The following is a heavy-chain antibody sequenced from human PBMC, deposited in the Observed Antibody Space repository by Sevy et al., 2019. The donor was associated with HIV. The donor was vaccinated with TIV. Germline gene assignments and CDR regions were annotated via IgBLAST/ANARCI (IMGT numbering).Heavy chain of an antibody. CDR1: GFTFRSFS. J-gene: IGHJ5*01. CDR3: ALDSARVIVHTAGFDS. Sequence: GGSLRLSCSASGFTFRSFSMHWVRQAPGKGLEWVAAIWYDGRTKQYADSVKGRFTTSRDNSKCMLNLEMNSLRAEDTDLYFCALDSARVIVHTAGFDSWGQGTVVTVSS. CDR2: IWYDGRTK. D-gene: IGHD1-26*01. V-gene: IGHV3-33*01.